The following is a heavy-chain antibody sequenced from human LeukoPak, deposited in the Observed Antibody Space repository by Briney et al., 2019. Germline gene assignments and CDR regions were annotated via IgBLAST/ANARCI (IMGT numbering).Heavy chain of an antibody. CDR3: TTEGQYNWNYGYFDY. CDR2: IKQDGSEK. D-gene: IGHD1-7*01. CDR1: GFTFSSYW. J-gene: IGHJ4*02. V-gene: IGHV3-7*03. Sequence: GGSLRLSCAASGFTFSSYWMSWVRQAPGKGLEWVANIKQDGSEKYYVDSVKGRFTISRDNAKNSLYLQMNSLKTEDTAVYYCTTEGQYNWNYGYFDYWGQGTLVTVSS.